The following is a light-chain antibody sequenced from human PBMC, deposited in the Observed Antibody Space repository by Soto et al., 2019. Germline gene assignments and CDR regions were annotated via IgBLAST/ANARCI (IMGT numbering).Light chain of an antibody. CDR1: QGISNY. CDR3: QKYTNVPA. J-gene: IGKJ4*01. V-gene: IGKV1-27*01. Sequence: DIQMTQSPSSLSASVGDRVTITCRASQGISNYLAWYQQIPGKVPKLLISAASTLQSGVPSRFSGSGSGTDFNLTISSLKPEDVATYYCQKYTNVPAFGGGTKVEIK. CDR2: AAS.